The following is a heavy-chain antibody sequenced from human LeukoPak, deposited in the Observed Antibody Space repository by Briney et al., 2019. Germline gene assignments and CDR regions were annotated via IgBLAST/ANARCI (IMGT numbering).Heavy chain of an antibody. CDR2: ISSSGSTI. V-gene: IGHV3-11*01. D-gene: IGHD3-22*01. CDR1: GFTFSDYY. J-gene: IGHJ4*02. Sequence: PGGSLRLSCAASGFTFSDYYMSWIRQAPGKGLEWVSYISSSGSTIYYADSVKGRFTISRDNSKNTLYLQMNSLRAEDTAVYYCAKGREPYYDSSAIDYWGQGTLVTVSS. CDR3: AKGREPYYDSSAIDY.